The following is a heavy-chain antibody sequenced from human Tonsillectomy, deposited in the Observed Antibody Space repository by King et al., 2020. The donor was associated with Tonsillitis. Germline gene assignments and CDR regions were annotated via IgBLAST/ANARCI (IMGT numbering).Heavy chain of an antibody. J-gene: IGHJ4*02. CDR2: LSGSGDST. CDR3: ATGGEFHFDY. V-gene: IGHV3-23*04. CDR1: GCTFSSYA. Sequence: VQLVESGGGLVQPGGSLRLSCAASGCTFSSYAMSWVRQSPGKGLEWVSALSGSGDSTYYADSVKGRFTISRDNSKNTVYLQMNSLRAEDTAVYYCATGGEFHFDYWGQGTLVTVSS. D-gene: IGHD3-16*01.